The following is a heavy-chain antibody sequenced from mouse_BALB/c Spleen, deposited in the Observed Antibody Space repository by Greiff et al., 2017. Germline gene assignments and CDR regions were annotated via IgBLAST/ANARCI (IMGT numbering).Heavy chain of an antibody. CDR3: ARDWDGVFAY. CDR2: ISTYYGDA. Sequence: QVQLQQSGAELVRPWVSVKISCKGSGYTFTDYAMHWVKQSHAKSLEWIGVISTYYGDASYNQKFKGKATMTVDKSSSTAYMELARLTSEDSAIYYCARDWDGVFAYWGQGTLVTVSA. D-gene: IGHD4-1*01. CDR1: GYTFTDYA. J-gene: IGHJ3*01. V-gene: IGHV1S137*01.